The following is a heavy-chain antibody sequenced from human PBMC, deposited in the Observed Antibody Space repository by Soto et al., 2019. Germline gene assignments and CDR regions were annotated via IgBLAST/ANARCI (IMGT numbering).Heavy chain of an antibody. CDR1: GGTFSSYA. J-gene: IGHJ6*02. V-gene: IGHV1-69*13. CDR2: IIPIFGTA. Sequence: SVKVSCKASGGTFSSYAISWVRQAPGQGLEWMGGIIPIFGTANYAQKFQGRVTITADESTSTAYMELSSLRSEDTAVYYCARDYFGSGSYYSKKNYYYYGMDVWGQGTTVTVSS. CDR3: ARDYFGSGSYYSKKNYYYYGMDV. D-gene: IGHD3-10*01.